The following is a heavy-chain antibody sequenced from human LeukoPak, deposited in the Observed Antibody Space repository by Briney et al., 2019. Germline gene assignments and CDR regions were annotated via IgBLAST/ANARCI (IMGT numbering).Heavy chain of an antibody. CDR2: IKQDGGEK. V-gene: IGHV3-7*01. J-gene: IGHJ4*02. Sequence: GGSLRLSCAASGFPFSAYAMSWVRQAPGKGLEWVANIKQDGGEKYSVDSVKGRFTISRDNAKNSLYLQMNSLRAEDTAVYFCARTYNYGNSADDSSYRPLDCWGQGTLVTVSS. CDR1: GFPFSAYA. D-gene: IGHD3-22*01. CDR3: ARTYNYGNSADDSSYRPLDC.